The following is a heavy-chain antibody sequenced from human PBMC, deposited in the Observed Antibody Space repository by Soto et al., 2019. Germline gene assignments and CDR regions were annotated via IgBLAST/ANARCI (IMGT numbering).Heavy chain of an antibody. Sequence: GASVKVSCKASGYTFTSYDINWVRQATGQGLERMGWMNPNSGNTGYAQKFQGRVTMTRNTSISTAYMELSSLRSEDTAVYYCAREEENSSGRYGTYAYWGQGSLVTVSS. CDR3: AREEENSSGRYGTYAY. CDR1: GYTFTSYD. CDR2: MNPNSGNT. J-gene: IGHJ4*02. V-gene: IGHV1-8*01. D-gene: IGHD6-19*01.